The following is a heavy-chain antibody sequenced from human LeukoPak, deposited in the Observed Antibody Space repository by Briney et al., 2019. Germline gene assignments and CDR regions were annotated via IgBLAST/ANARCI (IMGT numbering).Heavy chain of an antibody. CDR3: ARDPEGSSTTVWFDP. Sequence: SVKVSCKASGGTFSSYAISWARQAPGQGLEWMGGIIPIFGTANYAQKFQGRVTITADESTSTAYMELSSLRSEDTAVYYCARDPEGSSTTVWFDPWGQGTLVTVSS. V-gene: IGHV1-69*01. J-gene: IGHJ5*02. D-gene: IGHD6-6*01. CDR2: IIPIFGTA. CDR1: GGTFSSYA.